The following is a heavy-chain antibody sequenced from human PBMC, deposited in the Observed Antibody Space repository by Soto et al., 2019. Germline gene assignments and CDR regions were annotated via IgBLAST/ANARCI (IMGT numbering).Heavy chain of an antibody. D-gene: IGHD6-19*01. CDR3: ARREYSSGWYAV. CDR1: GYSFTSYW. J-gene: IGHJ6*02. V-gene: IGHV5-10-1*01. CDR2: IDPSDSYT. Sequence: PGESLKISCKGSGYSFTSYWISRVRQMPGKGLEWMGRIDPSDSYTNYSPSFQGHVTISADKSISTAYLQWSSLKASDTAMYYWARREYSSGWYAVWGQGTTVTVSS.